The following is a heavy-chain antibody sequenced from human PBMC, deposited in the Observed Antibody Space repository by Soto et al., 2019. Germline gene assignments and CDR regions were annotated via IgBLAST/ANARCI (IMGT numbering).Heavy chain of an antibody. CDR2: ISSSGGT. Sequence: SETLSLTCTVSGGSISSYYWSWIRQPPGKGLEWIGYISSSGGTNYNPSLKSRVTMSIDTSENQFSLKLSSVTAADTAVYYCARLARYYKPFDPWGQGTLVTVSS. CDR1: GGSISSYY. V-gene: IGHV4-59*08. D-gene: IGHD3-10*01. CDR3: ARLARYYKPFDP. J-gene: IGHJ5*02.